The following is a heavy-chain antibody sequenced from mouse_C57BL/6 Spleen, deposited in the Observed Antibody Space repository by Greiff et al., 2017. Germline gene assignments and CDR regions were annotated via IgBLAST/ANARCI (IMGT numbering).Heavy chain of an antibody. J-gene: IGHJ2*01. CDR1: GFNIKDYY. D-gene: IGHD2-5*01. V-gene: IGHV14-2*01. CDR2: IDPEDGVT. CDR3: ARSPYYSNPDY. Sequence: EVQLQQSGAELVKPGASVKLSCTASGFNIKDYYMHWVKQRTEQGLEWIGRIDPEDGVTKYAPKFQGKATITADTSSNTAYLQLSSLTSEDTAVYYCARSPYYSNPDYWGQGTTLTVSS.